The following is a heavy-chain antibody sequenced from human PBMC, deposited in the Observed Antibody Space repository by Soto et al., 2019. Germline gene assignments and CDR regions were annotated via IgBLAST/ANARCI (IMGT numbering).Heavy chain of an antibody. J-gene: IGHJ4*02. CDR3: ATDIPGWERLIPPARSEPNAY. Sequence: QVQLVQSGAEVKKPGAAVKVSCKVSGYTLMELSMHWVRQAPGKGLEWMGGFKPEVGDTIYAQRLQGRVTMTDDTSSATVYMELRSMRSVDTAVYYCATDIPGWERLIPPARSEPNAYWGQGTLVTVSS. CDR2: FKPEVGDT. V-gene: IGHV1-24*01. D-gene: IGHD1-26*01. CDR1: GYTLMELS.